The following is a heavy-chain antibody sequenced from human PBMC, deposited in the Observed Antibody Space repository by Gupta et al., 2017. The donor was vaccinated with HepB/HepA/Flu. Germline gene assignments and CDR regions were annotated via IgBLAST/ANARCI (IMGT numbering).Heavy chain of an antibody. D-gene: IGHD5/OR15-5a*01. V-gene: IGHV3-15*01. CDR1: GFNFNDAY. CDR3: ARLGVFDW. Sequence: EVQLVESGGGLVKPGGSLRLSCAASGFNFNDAYLSWVRQAPGKGPEWVGRIKSNSDGGTADYGAPVKGRFTISRDDSKNTLYLQMNSLKTEDTAVYYCARLGVFDWWGQGTLVTVSS. J-gene: IGHJ4*02. CDR2: IKSNSDGGTA.